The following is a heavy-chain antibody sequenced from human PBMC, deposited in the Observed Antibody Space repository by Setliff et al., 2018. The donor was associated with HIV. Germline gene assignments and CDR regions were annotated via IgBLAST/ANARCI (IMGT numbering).Heavy chain of an antibody. V-gene: IGHV4-4*09. Sequence: SETLSLTCFVSGVSISGHYWGWIRQPPGKRLEWIGYIYTSGSVNYNPSLNSRVTISLDTSRNQFSLKLGSVTAADTAMYYCAREHCSGGSCNGFDIWGQGTMVTVSS. D-gene: IGHD2-15*01. CDR1: GVSISGHY. J-gene: IGHJ3*02. CDR3: AREHCSGGSCNGFDI. CDR2: IYTSGSV.